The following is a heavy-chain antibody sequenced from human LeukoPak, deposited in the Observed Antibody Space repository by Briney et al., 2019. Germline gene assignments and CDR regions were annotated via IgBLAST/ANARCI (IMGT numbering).Heavy chain of an antibody. CDR1: GFTFSSYV. CDR2: ISYDGSNE. CDR3: ARDGFDYSNQLPRALKLHYYYMDV. Sequence: QPGRSLRLSCAASGFTFSSYVMHWVRQAPGKGLEWVAIISYDGSNEYYADSVKGRFTISRDNSKNTLYLQMNSLRAEDTAVYYCARDGFDYSNQLPRALKLHYYYMDVWGKGTTVTVSS. D-gene: IGHD4-11*01. V-gene: IGHV3-30*04. J-gene: IGHJ6*03.